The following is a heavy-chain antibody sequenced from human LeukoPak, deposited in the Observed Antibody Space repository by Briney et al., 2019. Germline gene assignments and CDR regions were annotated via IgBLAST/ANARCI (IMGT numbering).Heavy chain of an antibody. CDR3: AKPRDIDSWAFDV. Sequence: GGSLRLSCAASEFTFNNHDMHWVREAPGKGLEWVAAISYDGRNKYYADSVKGRFTISRDNSKNTLNLQMNSLRTEDTAVFYCAKPRDIDSWAFDVWGQGTMVTVSS. CDR2: ISYDGRNK. D-gene: IGHD2-15*01. V-gene: IGHV3-30*18. CDR1: EFTFNNHD. J-gene: IGHJ3*01.